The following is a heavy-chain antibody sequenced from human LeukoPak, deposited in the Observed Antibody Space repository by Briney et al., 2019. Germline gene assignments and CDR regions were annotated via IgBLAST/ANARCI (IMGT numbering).Heavy chain of an antibody. CDR1: GFTFSSYA. J-gene: IGHJ4*02. D-gene: IGHD3-22*01. V-gene: IGHV3-30*04. CDR3: ARDQGSGYPRVGAPFDY. CDR2: ISYDGSNK. Sequence: GGSLRLSCAASGFTFSSYAMHWVRQAPGKGLEWVAVISYDGSNKYYADSVKGRFTISRDNSKNTLYLQMNSLRAEDTAVYYCARDQGSGYPRVGAPFDYWGQGTLVTVSS.